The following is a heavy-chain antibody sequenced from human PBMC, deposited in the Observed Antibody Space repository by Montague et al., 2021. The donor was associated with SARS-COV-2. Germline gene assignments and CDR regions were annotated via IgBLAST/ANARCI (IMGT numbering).Heavy chain of an antibody. V-gene: IGHV4-34*01. CDR2: VKHNGDT. CDR3: ARLGDGVEPSPILGLGPFYYYYHIDV. Sequence: SETLSLTCAVYGGSLSGYYWIWIRQSPGKGLEWIGEVKHNGDTKYNTSLQSRVAISIDTSKNQFSLKVSSVTAPDTAVYYCARLGDGVEPSPILGLGPFYYYYHIDVWGKGTAVTVSS. D-gene: IGHD3-10*01. CDR1: GGSLSGYY. J-gene: IGHJ6*04.